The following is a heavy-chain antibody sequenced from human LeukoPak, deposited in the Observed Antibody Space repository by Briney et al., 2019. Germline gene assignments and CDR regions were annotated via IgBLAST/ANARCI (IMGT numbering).Heavy chain of an antibody. CDR1: GGSISSSSYY. J-gene: IGHJ6*02. V-gene: IGHV4-39*01. D-gene: IGHD3-10*01. CDR2: IYYSGST. CDR3: ARRGRITMVRGVIKGMDV. Sequence: SETLSLTCTVSGGSISSSSYYWGWIRQPPGKGLEWIGSIYYSGSTYYNPSLKSRVTISVDTSKNQFSLKLSSVTAADTAVYYCARRGRITMVRGVIKGMDVRGQGTTVTVSS.